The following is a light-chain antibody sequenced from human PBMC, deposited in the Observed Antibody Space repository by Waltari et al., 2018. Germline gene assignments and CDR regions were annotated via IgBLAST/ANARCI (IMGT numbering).Light chain of an antibody. Sequence: DVVMTQTPLSLPVTPGEPASISCRSSQSLLHTDGFIYFDWYLQKPGQSQHLLIYGGSNRASGVPDRVTCSGSGTDFTLKISKVEAEDVGIYYCMQHKALPLTFGGGTKVEIK. CDR1: QSLLHTDGFIY. CDR3: MQHKALPLT. CDR2: GGS. J-gene: IGKJ4*01. V-gene: IGKV2-40*01.